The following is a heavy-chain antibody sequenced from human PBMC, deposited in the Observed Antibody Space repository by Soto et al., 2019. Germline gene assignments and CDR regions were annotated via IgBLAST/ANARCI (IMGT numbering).Heavy chain of an antibody. CDR3: ARDPPTGTTLDWADS. CDR1: GFSFSSDS. J-gene: IGHJ4*02. Sequence: GGSLRLSCAGSGFSFSSDSMGWVRQAPGKGLEWVASTSSSGSFMNYADSVKGRYTISRDNAKNSLYLQMSGLKDEDTAVYYCARDPPTGTTLDWADSWGQGTLVTVSS. D-gene: IGHD1-7*01. CDR2: TSSSGSFM. V-gene: IGHV3-21*01.